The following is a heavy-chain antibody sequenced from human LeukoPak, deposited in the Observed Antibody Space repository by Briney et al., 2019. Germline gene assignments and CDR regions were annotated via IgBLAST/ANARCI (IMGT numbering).Heavy chain of an antibody. Sequence: NASETLSLTCAVYGGSFSGYYWSWIRQPPGKGLEWIREINHSGSTNYNPSLKSRVTISVDTSKNQFSLKLSSVTAADTAVYYCARLPTVAAGTGWFDPWGQGTLVTVSS. CDR2: INHSGST. D-gene: IGHD6-13*01. J-gene: IGHJ5*02. CDR1: GGSFSGYY. CDR3: ARLPTVAAGTGWFDP. V-gene: IGHV4-34*01.